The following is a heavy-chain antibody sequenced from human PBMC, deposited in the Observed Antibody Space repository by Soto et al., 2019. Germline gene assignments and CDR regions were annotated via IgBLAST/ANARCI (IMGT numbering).Heavy chain of an antibody. V-gene: IGHV5-10-1*01. J-gene: IGHJ4*02. D-gene: IGHD3-9*01. CDR2: IDPSDSYN. Sequence: LKISCKGSEYSFTSYWISWVRQMPGKGLEWMGRIDPSDSYNNYSPSFQGHVTISVDKSISTAYLQWGSLKASDTAIYYCARQNYDVLTAGYYFDYWGQGTLVTVSS. CDR3: ARQNYDVLTAGYYFDY. CDR1: EYSFTSYW.